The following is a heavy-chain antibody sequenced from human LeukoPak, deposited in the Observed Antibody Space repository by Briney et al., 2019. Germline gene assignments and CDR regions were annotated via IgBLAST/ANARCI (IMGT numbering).Heavy chain of an antibody. CDR2: ISTYNGDT. CDR1: GYTFKNYG. CDR3: ARDPWNTSGWYTWFDF. D-gene: IGHD6-19*01. Sequence: ASVKVSCKASGYTFKNYGISWVRQAPGQGLEWMGWISTYNGDTKHAQKVQGRLTLTADASTSTAYMELRGPRSDDTAVYYCARDPWNTSGWYTWFDFWGRGTLVTVSS. V-gene: IGHV1-18*04. J-gene: IGHJ5*01.